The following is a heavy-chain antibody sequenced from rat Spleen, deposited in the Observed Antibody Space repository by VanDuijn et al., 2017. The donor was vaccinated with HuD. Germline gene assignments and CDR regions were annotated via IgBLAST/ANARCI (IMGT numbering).Heavy chain of an antibody. CDR1: GFTFSNYD. Sequence: EVQLVESGGGLVQPGRSLKLSCAASGFTFSNYDMAWVRQAPTKGLEWVASITNTGGSTYYPDSVKGRFSISRDTAQNNLYLQMNSLRSEDTATYYCARGGFFRHWGQGVMVTVSS. CDR3: ARGGFFRH. J-gene: IGHJ2*01. D-gene: IGHD1-6*01. V-gene: IGHV5S13*01. CDR2: ITNTGGST.